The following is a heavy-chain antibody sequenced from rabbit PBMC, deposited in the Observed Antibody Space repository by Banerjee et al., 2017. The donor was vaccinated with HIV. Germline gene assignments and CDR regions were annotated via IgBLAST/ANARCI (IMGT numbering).Heavy chain of an antibody. Sequence: QSLEESGGDLVKPGASLTLTCTASGFSFSSSYWICWVRQAPGKGPEWIACIYAGSSGKTYYASWAKGRFTISKTSSTTVTLQMTSLTAADTATYFCAREPGYADYDWETLWGPGTLVTVS. CDR1: GFSFSSSYW. CDR2: IYAGSSGKT. V-gene: IGHV1S40*01. J-gene: IGHJ4*01. D-gene: IGHD6-1*01. CDR3: AREPGYADYDWETL.